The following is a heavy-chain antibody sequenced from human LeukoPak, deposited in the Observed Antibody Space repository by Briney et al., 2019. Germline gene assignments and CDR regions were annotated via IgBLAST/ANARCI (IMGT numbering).Heavy chain of an antibody. J-gene: IGHJ6*02. CDR3: ARDHGGSPKAMAV. Sequence: GGSLRLSCAASGFTFSSYSMNWVRQSPGKGLEWVSSISSSSSYIYYADSVKGRFTISRDNAKNSLYLQMNSLRAEATAVYYCARDHGGSPKAMAVWGQGTTVTVSS. CDR1: GFTFSSYS. D-gene: IGHD2-15*01. V-gene: IGHV3-21*01. CDR2: ISSSSSYI.